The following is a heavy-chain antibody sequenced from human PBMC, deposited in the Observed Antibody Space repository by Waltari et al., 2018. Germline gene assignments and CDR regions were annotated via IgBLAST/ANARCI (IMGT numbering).Heavy chain of an antibody. D-gene: IGHD5-12*01. CDR2: SDYSGIT. J-gene: IGHJ4*02. CDR1: GGSISSHY. V-gene: IGHV4-59*11. CDR3: ARGVMERWLQLGFDY. Sequence: QVQLQESGPGLVKPSETLSLTCTVPGGSISSHYWSWIRQPTGKVLEWIGYSDYSGITNYNPSRKSRVTISVDTSKNQFSLKLSSVTAADTAVYYCARGVMERWLQLGFDYWGQGTLVTVSS.